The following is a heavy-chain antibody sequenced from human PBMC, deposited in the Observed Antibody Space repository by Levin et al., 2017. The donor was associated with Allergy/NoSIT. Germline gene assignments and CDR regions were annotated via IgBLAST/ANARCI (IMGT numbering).Heavy chain of an antibody. J-gene: IGHJ3*02. CDR3: ARDNIGLPDAFDI. Sequence: GGSLRLSCAASGFTFDDYAMHWVRQAPGKGLEWVSGISWNSGSIGYADSVKGRFTISRDNAKNSLYLQMNSLQTEETALYYCARDNIGLPDAFDIWGQGTMVIVSS. D-gene: IGHD3-10*01. CDR1: GFTFDDYA. CDR2: ISWNSGSI. V-gene: IGHV3-9*01.